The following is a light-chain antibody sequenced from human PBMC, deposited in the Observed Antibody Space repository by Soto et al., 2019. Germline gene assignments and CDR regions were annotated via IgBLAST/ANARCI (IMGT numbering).Light chain of an antibody. CDR3: QQYLGTPGT. Sequence: DVVMTQSPDSLAVSLGERATINCKSSQSVFYSSNNKNYLAWYQQKPGQPPKLLIYWASTRESGVPERFSGSGSGTDFTLTISTLQAEDVAVYYCQQYLGTPGTFGPGTKVDIK. J-gene: IGKJ3*01. CDR1: QSVFYSSNNKNY. CDR2: WAS. V-gene: IGKV4-1*01.